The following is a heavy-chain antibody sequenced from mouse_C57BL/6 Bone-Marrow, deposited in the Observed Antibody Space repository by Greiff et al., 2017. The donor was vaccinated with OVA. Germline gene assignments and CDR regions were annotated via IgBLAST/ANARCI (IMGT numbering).Heavy chain of an antibody. V-gene: IGHV5-4*01. CDR3: AGDQGGLTRGFAY. D-gene: IGHD1-1*02. CDR2: ISDGGSYT. CDR1: GFTFSSYA. J-gene: IGHJ3*01. Sequence: EVQGVESGGGLVKPGGSLKLSCAASGFTFSSYAMSWVRQTPEKRLEWVATISDGGSYTYYPDNVKGRFTISRDNAKNNLYLQMSHLKSEDTAMYYCAGDQGGLTRGFAYWGQGTLVTVSA.